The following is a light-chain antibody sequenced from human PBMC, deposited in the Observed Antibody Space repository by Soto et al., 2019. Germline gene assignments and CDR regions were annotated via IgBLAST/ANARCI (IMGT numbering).Light chain of an antibody. J-gene: IGKJ4*01. CDR1: QSIGSN. Sequence: EIVVTQSPATLSVSPGERATLSCRDSQSIGSNFAWYQQKPGQAPRLLIFATSTRATGVPARFSGSGSGTEFTLTISTLQSEDFAVYYCLQYGDWPLTFGGGAKVEIE. CDR2: ATS. V-gene: IGKV3-15*01. CDR3: LQYGDWPLT.